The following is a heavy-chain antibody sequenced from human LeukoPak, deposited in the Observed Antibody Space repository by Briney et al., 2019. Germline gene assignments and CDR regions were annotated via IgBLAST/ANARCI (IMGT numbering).Heavy chain of an antibody. V-gene: IGHV3-64*01. CDR3: ARAKGNHYGSGSYFNY. J-gene: IGHJ4*02. CDR1: GFTFSSYA. Sequence: GGSLRLSCAASGFTFSSYAMHWVRQAPGKGLEYVSAISSNGGSTYYANSVKGRFTISRDNSKNTLYLQMGSLRAEDMAVYYCARAKGNHYGSGSYFNYWGQGTLVTVSS. CDR2: ISSNGGST. D-gene: IGHD3-10*01.